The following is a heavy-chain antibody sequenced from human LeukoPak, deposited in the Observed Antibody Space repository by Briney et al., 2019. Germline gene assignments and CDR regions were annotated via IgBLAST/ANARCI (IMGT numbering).Heavy chain of an antibody. CDR1: GGSISSGGYY. V-gene: IGHV4-30-4*01. J-gene: IGHJ6*02. CDR3: ARDGGVDYYGMDV. Sequence: SETLSLTCTVSGGSISSGGYYWSWIRQPPGKGLEWIGYIYYSGSTYYNPSLKSRVTISVDTSKNQFSLKLSSVTAADTAVYYCARDGGVDYYGMDVWGQGTTVTVSS. D-gene: IGHD2-8*02. CDR2: IYYSGST.